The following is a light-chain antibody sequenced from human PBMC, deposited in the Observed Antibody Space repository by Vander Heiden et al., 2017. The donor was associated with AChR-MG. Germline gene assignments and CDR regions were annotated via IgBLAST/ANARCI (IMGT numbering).Light chain of an antibody. CDR1: SSDVVSYKL. J-gene: IGLJ2*01. V-gene: IGLV2-23*01. CDR2: ENT. Sequence: QSALTQPASVSGSPGQSITISCTGSSSDVVSYKLVSWYHQHPGKAPQLMIFENTKRPSGVSNRFSGSKSGNAASLTISGLQAEDEGDYFCCSYADSSISVVFGGGTRLTVL. CDR3: CSYADSSISVV.